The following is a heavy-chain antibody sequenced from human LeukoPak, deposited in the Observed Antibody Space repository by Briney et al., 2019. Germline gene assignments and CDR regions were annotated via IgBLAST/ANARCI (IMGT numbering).Heavy chain of an antibody. V-gene: IGHV3-23*01. D-gene: IGHD4-17*01. J-gene: IGHJ4*02. CDR1: GFTFSSYA. Sequence: GGSLRLSCAASGFTFSSYAMSWVRQAPGKGLEWVSSIGGSGDNTFYADSVKDRFTISRDNSKNTLFLQMNSLRAEDTAVYRAKGRGTTVTSAANYWGQGTLVTVSS. CDR3: AKGRGTTVTSAANY. CDR2: IGGSGDNT.